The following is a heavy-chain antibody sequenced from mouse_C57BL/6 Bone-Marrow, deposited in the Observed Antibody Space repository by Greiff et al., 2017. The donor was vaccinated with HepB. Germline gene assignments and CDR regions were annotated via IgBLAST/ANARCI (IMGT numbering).Heavy chain of an antibody. CDR3: ARRGDSWYFDV. V-gene: IGHV5-16*01. CDR2: INYDGSST. Sequence: EVKVVESEGGLVQPGSSMKLSCTASGFTFSDYYMAWVRQVPEKGLEWVANINYDGSSTYYLDSLKSRFIISRDNAKNILYLQMSSLKSEDTATYYCARRGDSWYFDVWGTGTTVTVSS. CDR1: GFTFSDYY. J-gene: IGHJ1*03.